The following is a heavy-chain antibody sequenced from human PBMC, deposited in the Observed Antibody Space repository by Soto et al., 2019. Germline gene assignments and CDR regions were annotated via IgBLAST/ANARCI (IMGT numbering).Heavy chain of an antibody. V-gene: IGHV3-48*03. J-gene: IGHJ4*02. CDR3: ARGRGLFADY. CDR2: ISSSGTTI. CDR1: GFIFRNYE. Sequence: EVQLVESGGGLVQPGGSLRLSCAASGFIFRNYEMNWVRQAPGKGLEWLSSISSSGTTIYYADSVKGRFSISRDNAKDSLYLQMNSLRAEDTAVYYCARGRGLFADYWGQGTLVTVSS. D-gene: IGHD5-12*01.